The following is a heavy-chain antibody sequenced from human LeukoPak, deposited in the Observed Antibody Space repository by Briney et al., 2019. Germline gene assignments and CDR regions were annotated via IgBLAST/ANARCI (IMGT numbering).Heavy chain of an antibody. J-gene: IGHJ4*02. CDR3: ASFIVVVPAFTQPRKDYFDY. CDR2: IIPIFGTA. V-gene: IGHV1-69*06. CDR1: GGTFSSYA. D-gene: IGHD2-2*01. Sequence: ASVKVSCKASGGTFSSYAISWVRQAPGQGLEWMGGIIPIFGTANYAQKFQGRVTITADKSTSTAYMELGSLRSEDTAVYYCASFIVVVPAFTQPRKDYFDYWGQGTLVTVSS.